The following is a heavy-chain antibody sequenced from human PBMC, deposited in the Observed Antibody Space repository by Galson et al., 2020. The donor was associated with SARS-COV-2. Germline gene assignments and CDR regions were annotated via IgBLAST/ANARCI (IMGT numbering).Heavy chain of an antibody. CDR2: ISSSSSYT. D-gene: IGHD2-15*01. CDR1: GFTFSDYY. CDR3: ARWPIRYCSGGSCYSFDY. Sequence: GSLRLSCAASGFTFSDYYMNWIRQAPGKGLEWVSYISSSSSYTNYADSVKGRFTISRDNAKHSLYLQMNSLRAEDTAVYYCARWPIRYCSGGSCYSFDYWGQGTLVTVSS. J-gene: IGHJ4*02. V-gene: IGHV3-11*06.